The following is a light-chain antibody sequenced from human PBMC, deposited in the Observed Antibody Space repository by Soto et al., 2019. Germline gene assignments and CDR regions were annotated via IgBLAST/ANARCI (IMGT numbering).Light chain of an antibody. CDR3: QQDNNWPLT. J-gene: IGKJ4*01. CDR1: QSVSSN. V-gene: IGKV3-15*01. Sequence: EIVMTKSTATLSVSPGERAIFSCRASQSVSSNLAWYQQKRGQAPRLLIYGASIRATGIPARFSGSGSGTEFTLTISSLQSEDFAIYYCQQDNNWPLTFGGGTKVEIK. CDR2: GAS.